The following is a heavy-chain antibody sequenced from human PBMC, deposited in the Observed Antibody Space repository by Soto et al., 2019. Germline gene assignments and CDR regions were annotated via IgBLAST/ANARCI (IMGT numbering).Heavy chain of an antibody. D-gene: IGHD6-19*01. CDR2: IYYSGNT. Sequence: SETLSLTCTVSGGSMSTFYWSWFRQPPGKGLEWIGYIYYSGNTNYNSSLKSRVTISVDTSKNQFSLILSSVTAADTAVYYCGRGGWYVDYWGRGTLVTVSS. V-gene: IGHV4-59*01. CDR3: GRGGWYVDY. CDR1: GGSMSTFY. J-gene: IGHJ4*02.